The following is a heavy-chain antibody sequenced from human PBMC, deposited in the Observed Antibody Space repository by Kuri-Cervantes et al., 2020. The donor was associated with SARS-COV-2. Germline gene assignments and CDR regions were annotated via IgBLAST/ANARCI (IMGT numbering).Heavy chain of an antibody. J-gene: IGHJ4*02. D-gene: IGHD6-13*01. CDR3: AREDSSSWLYSYDY. CDR1: GVSVSGGSYY. V-gene: IGHV4-38-2*02. CDR2: IYHSGSA. Sequence: SETLSLTCAVSGVSVSGGSYYWSWIRQPPGKGLEWIGSIYHSGSAYYNPSLKSRVTISVDTSKNQFSLKLSSVTAADTAVYYCAREDSSSWLYSYDYWGQGTLVTVSS.